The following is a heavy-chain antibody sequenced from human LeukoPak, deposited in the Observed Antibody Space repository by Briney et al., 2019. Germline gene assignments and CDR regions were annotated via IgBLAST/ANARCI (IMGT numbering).Heavy chain of an antibody. CDR1: GFTFSSYG. CDR3: AKDLTPYCSGGSCYSSHDAFDI. D-gene: IGHD2-15*01. Sequence: GRSLRFSCAASGFTFSSYGMRWVRQAPGKGLEWVAVIWYDEGNKYYADSVKGRFTISRDNSRNTLYLQMNSLRAEDTAVYYCAKDLTPYCSGGSCYSSHDAFDIWGQGTMVTVSS. J-gene: IGHJ3*02. V-gene: IGHV3-33*06. CDR2: IWYDEGNK.